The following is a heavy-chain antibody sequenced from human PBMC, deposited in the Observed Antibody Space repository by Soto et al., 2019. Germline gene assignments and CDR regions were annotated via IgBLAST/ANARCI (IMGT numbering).Heavy chain of an antibody. D-gene: IGHD2-2*01. CDR2: ISAYNGNT. V-gene: IGHV1-18*01. CDR1: GYTFTSYG. Sequence: QVQLVQSGAEVKKPGASVKVSCKASGYTFTSYGISWVRQAPGQGLEWMGWISAYNGNTNYAQKLQGRVTMTTDTTTSTAYMDLGSRRCDVRAGYYCGGEGGHGVSRGGGVDYWGQGTLVTVSS. J-gene: IGHJ4*02. CDR3: GGEGGHGVSRGGGVDY.